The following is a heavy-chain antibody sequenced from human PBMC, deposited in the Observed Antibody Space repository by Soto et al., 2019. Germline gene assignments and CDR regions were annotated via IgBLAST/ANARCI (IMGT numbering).Heavy chain of an antibody. CDR3: AKVWGYYDILTGYYRD. CDR1: GFTFSSYA. V-gene: IGHV3-23*01. D-gene: IGHD3-9*01. CDR2: ISGSGGST. J-gene: IGHJ4*02. Sequence: VQLLESGGGLVQPGGSLRLSCAASGFTFSSYAMSWVRQAPGKGLEWVSAISGSGGSTYYADSVKGRFTISRDNSKNTLYLQMNSLRAEDTAVYYCAKVWGYYDILTGYYRDWGQGTLVTVSS.